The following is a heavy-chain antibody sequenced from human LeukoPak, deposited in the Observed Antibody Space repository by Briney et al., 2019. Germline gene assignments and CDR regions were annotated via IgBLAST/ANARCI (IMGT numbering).Heavy chain of an antibody. D-gene: IGHD6-19*01. J-gene: IGHJ5*02. CDR2: ISWNSGSL. Sequence: GGSLRLSCAASGFTFDDYAMHWVRQAPGKGLEWASGISWNSGSLVYADSVKGRFTISRDNAKNSLYLQMNSLRVEDTALYYCAKASGAGAGTGSWFDPWGQGTLVTVSS. CDR1: GFTFDDYA. CDR3: AKASGAGAGTGSWFDP. V-gene: IGHV3-9*01.